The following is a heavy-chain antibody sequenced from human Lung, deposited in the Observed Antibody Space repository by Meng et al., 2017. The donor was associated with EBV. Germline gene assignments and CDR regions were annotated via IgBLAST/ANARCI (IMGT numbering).Heavy chain of an antibody. J-gene: IGHJ2*01. CDR1: GLTVSTNY. V-gene: IGHV3-53*01. CDR2: LYGGGAT. CDR3: AREWDFDL. Sequence: EVQLVESGGGLIQPGGSLRLSCAASGLTVSTNYMSWVRQAPGKGLEWVSILYGGGATYYAGSVKGRFTISRDNSKNTLYLQMNSLRAEDTAVYYCAREWDFDLWDRGPLVTVAS.